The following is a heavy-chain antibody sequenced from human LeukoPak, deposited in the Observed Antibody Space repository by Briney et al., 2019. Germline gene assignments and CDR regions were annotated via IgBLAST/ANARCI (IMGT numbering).Heavy chain of an antibody. CDR3: ARDGVTSSVVY. V-gene: IGHV3-7*01. CDR2: IKEDGSRK. D-gene: IGHD2-21*02. Sequence: GGSLRLSCAASGFTFSSYSMNWVRQAPGKGLEWLANIKEDGSRKYYVDSVKGRFTISRDNAKKSLFLQMNSLRAEDTALYYCARDGVTSSVVYWGQGTLVTVSS. J-gene: IGHJ4*02. CDR1: GFTFSSYS.